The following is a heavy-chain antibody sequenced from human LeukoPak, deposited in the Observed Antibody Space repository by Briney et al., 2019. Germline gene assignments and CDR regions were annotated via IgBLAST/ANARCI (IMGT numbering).Heavy chain of an antibody. CDR2: ISGSGGST. CDR3: ARDLRCSSTSCYYYYYYGMDV. CDR1: GFTFSSYA. V-gene: IGHV3-23*01. Sequence: RGSLRLSCAASGFTFSSYAMSWVRQAPGKGLEWVSAISGSGGSTYYADSVRGRFTISRDNSKNTLYLQMNSLRAEDTAVYYCARDLRCSSTSCYYYYYYGMDVWGQGTTVTVSS. J-gene: IGHJ6*02. D-gene: IGHD2-2*01.